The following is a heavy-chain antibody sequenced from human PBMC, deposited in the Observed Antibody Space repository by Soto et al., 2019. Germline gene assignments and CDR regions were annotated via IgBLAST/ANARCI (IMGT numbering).Heavy chain of an antibody. D-gene: IGHD3-10*01. Sequence: PSETLALTCTVSGGSVSNISDYGIWGRQPPGKGLEGIGYIYDSGSADYHPPLGSRVPISLDTFKTQFSLTLSSVTTADTAVYYCARGIGFGYYYYHMDLWGQGTTATVSS. CDR3: ARGIGFGYYYYHMDL. V-gene: IGHV4-61*01. CDR1: GGSVSNISDY. J-gene: IGHJ6*02. CDR2: IYDSGSA.